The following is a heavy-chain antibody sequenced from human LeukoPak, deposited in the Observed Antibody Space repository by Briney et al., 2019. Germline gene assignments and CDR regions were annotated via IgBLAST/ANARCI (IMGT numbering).Heavy chain of an antibody. V-gene: IGHV3-30*02. CDR3: AKIHQPYYDSSGYYPNWFDP. Sequence: PGGSLRLSCAASGFTFSSYGMHWVRQAPGKGLEWVAFIRYDGSNKYYADSVKGRFTISRDNSKNTLYLQMNSLRAEDTAVYYCAKIHQPYYDSSGYYPNWFDPWGQGTLVTASS. CDR2: IRYDGSNK. CDR1: GFTFSSYG. J-gene: IGHJ5*02. D-gene: IGHD3-22*01.